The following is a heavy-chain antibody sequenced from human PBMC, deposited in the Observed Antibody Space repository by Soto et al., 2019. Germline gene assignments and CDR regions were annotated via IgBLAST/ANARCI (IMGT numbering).Heavy chain of an antibody. CDR2: ISSSSSYI. Sequence: EVQLVESGGGLVKPAGSLRLSCAASGFTFSSYSMNWVRQAPGKGLEWVSSISSSSSYIYYADSVKGRFTISRDNAKNSLYLQMNSLRAEDTAVYYCARGYHYYDSSGYDKWDAFDIWSQGTMVTVSS. CDR1: GFTFSSYS. J-gene: IGHJ3*02. V-gene: IGHV3-21*01. D-gene: IGHD3-22*01. CDR3: ARGYHYYDSSGYDKWDAFDI.